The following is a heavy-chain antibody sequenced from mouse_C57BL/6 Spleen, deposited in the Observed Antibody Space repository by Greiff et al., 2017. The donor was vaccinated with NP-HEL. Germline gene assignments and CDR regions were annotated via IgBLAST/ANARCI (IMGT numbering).Heavy chain of an antibody. J-gene: IGHJ4*01. CDR3: SRSQDYYAMDY. Sequence: DVQLVESGGGLVKPGGSLKLSCAASGFTFSSYAMSWVRQTPGKRLEWVATISDGGSYTYYPDNVKGRFTFSRDNAKNNLYLQMSHLKSEDTAMDYCSRSQDYYAMDYWGQGTSVTVSS. CDR2: ISDGGSYT. V-gene: IGHV5-4*01. CDR1: GFTFSSYA.